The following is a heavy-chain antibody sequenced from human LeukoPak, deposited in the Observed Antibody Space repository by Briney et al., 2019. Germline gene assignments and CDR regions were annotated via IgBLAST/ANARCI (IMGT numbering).Heavy chain of an antibody. CDR3: AKHSWSYSWPYFDY. J-gene: IGHJ4*02. CDR1: GFTFSSYE. D-gene: IGHD1-26*01. Sequence: GGSLRLSCAASGFTFSSYEMNWVRQAPGKGLEWVSAISGSGGSTYYADSVKGRFTISRDNSKNTLYLQMNSLRAEDTAVYYCAKHSWSYSWPYFDYWGQGTLVTVSS. CDR2: ISGSGGST. V-gene: IGHV3-23*01.